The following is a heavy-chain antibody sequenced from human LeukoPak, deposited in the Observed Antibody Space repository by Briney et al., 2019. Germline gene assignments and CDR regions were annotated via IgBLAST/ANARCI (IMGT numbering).Heavy chain of an antibody. D-gene: IGHD2-15*01. CDR3: ARGYCSGGSCYFNYFDY. Sequence: PGGSLRLSCAASGFTFSTYSMNWVRQAPGKRLEWVSSISSSSSYIYYADSVKGRFTTSRDNAMNSLYLQMNSLRAEDTAVYYCARGYCSGGSCYFNYFDYWGQGTLVTVSS. V-gene: IGHV3-21*01. J-gene: IGHJ4*02. CDR1: GFTFSTYS. CDR2: ISSSSSYI.